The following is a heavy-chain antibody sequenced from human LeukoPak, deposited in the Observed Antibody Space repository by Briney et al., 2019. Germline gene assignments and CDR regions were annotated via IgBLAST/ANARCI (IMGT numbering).Heavy chain of an antibody. CDR2: IYHSGST. V-gene: IGHV4-30-2*02. CDR3: AIGSGSWGDYYYYYMDV. J-gene: IGHJ6*03. D-gene: IGHD3-10*01. CDR1: GGSISSGGYS. Sequence: SQTLSLTCAVSGGSISSGGYSWSWIRQPPGKGLEWIGYIYHSGSTYYNPSLKSRVTISVDRSKNQFSLKLSSVTAADTAVYYCAIGSGSWGDYYYYYMDVWGKGTTVTVSS.